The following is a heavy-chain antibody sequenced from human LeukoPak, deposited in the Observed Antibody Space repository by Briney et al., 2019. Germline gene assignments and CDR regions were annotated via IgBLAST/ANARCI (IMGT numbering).Heavy chain of an antibody. CDR2: INPSGGST. D-gene: IGHD3-16*01. CDR3: ARRSMTGGAFDI. J-gene: IGHJ3*02. Sequence: ASVKVSCKASGYTFTSYYMHWVRQAPGQGLEWMGIINPSGGSTSYAQKFQGRVTMTRDMSTSTVYMELSSLRSEDTAVYYCARRSMTGGAFDIRGQGTMVTVSS. CDR1: GYTFTSYY. V-gene: IGHV1-46*01.